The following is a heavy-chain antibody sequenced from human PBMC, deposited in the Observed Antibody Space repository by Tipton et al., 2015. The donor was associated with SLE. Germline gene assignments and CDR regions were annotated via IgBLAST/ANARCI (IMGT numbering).Heavy chain of an antibody. J-gene: IGHJ6*03. CDR3: ARGPYYDFWSGHYYYHMDV. V-gene: IGHV4-39*07. D-gene: IGHD3-3*01. CDR1: GGSISSSRTY. Sequence: TLSLTCKVSGGSISSSRTYWSWIRQPPGKGLEWIGEINHSGSTNYNPSLKSRVTISVDTSKNQFSLKLSSVTAADTAVYYCARGPYYDFWSGHYYYHMDVWGKGTTVTVS. CDR2: INHSGST.